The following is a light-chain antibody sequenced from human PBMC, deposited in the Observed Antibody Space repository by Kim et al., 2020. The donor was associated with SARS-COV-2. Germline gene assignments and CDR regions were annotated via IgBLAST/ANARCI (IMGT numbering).Light chain of an antibody. CDR2: DVS. Sequence: EVILTQSPATLSLSPGERATLSCRASQSVNNYLAWYQQKPGRAPRLLLYDVSNRATGIPARFSGSGSGTDFTLTISSLEPEDFAVYYCQHRKTWPVTFGGGTKVDIK. CDR1: QSVNNY. CDR3: QHRKTWPVT. V-gene: IGKV3-11*01. J-gene: IGKJ4*01.